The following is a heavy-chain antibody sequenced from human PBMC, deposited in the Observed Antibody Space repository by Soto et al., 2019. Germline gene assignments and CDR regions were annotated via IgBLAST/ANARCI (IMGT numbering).Heavy chain of an antibody. CDR1: GGTFSSYA. CDR3: ARDRGRQQLAQSYFDY. J-gene: IGHJ4*02. V-gene: IGHV1-69*13. Sequence: ASVKVSCKASGGTFSSYAISWVRQAPGQGLEWMGGIIPIFGTANYAQKFQGRVTITADESTSTAYMELSSLRSEDTAVYYCARDRGRQQLAQSYFDYWGQGTLVTVSS. CDR2: IIPIFGTA. D-gene: IGHD6-13*01.